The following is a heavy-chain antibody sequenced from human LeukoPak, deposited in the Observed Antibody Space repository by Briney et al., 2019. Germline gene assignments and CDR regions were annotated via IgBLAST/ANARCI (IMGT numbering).Heavy chain of an antibody. CDR1: GGSISSGDYY. CDR3: ARASNRYSCGWCLDY. D-gene: IGHD6-19*01. J-gene: IGHJ4*02. CDR2: IYYSGST. V-gene: IGHV4-30-4*01. Sequence: SSETLSLTCTVSGGSISSGDYYWSWIRQPPGTGLEWIGYIYYSGSTYYNPSLKSRVTISVDTSKNQFSLKLSSVTAADTAVYYCARASNRYSCGWCLDYWGQGTLVTVSS.